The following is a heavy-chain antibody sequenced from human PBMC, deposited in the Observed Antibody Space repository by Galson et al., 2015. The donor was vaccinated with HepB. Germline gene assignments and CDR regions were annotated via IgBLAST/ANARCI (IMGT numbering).Heavy chain of an antibody. D-gene: IGHD2-15*01. J-gene: IGHJ4*02. Sequence: SLRLSCTASGFTFSSYAMSWVRQAPGKGLEWVSTISGSGGSTNYADSVKGRFTVSRDTSKNTLSLQMNSLRAEDTAIYYCAKNRGYGSGGSCYFDYWGKGTLVTVSS. CDR1: GFTFSSYA. CDR3: AKNRGYGSGGSCYFDY. V-gene: IGHV3-23*01. CDR2: ISGSGGST.